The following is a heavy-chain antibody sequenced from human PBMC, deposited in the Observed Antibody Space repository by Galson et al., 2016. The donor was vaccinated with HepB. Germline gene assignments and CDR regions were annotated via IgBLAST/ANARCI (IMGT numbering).Heavy chain of an antibody. CDR2: IYYSGST. V-gene: IGHV4-61*01. D-gene: IGHD2-2*01. CDR1: GGSVNSGSYY. CDR3: ARSARYCSGTSCYLPYFDY. Sequence: SETLSLTCTVSGGSVNSGSYYWSWIRQTPGKGLEWSGYIYYSGSTNYNPSLKSRVTISVDTSKNQFSLKLSSVTAADTAVYYCARSARYCSGTSCYLPYFDYWGQGTLVTVSS. J-gene: IGHJ4*02.